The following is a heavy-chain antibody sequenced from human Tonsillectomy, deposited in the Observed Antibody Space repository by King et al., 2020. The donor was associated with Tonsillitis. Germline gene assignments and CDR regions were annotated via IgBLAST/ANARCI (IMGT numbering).Heavy chain of an antibody. CDR2: ISSSSSYI. J-gene: IGHJ2*01. D-gene: IGHD3-10*02. V-gene: IGHV3-21*01. CDR3: AKIRLCFGNRDWFFDI. CDR1: GFTFSSYS. Sequence: VQLVESGGGLVKPGGSLRLSCAASGFTFSSYSMNWVRQAPGKGLEWVSSISSSSSYIYYADSVKGRFTISRDNAKNSLYLQMNSLRDEDTAVYYCAKIRLCFGNRDWFFDIWGRGTLVTVSS.